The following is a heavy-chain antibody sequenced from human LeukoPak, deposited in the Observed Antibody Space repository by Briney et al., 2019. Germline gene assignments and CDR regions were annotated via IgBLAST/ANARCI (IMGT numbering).Heavy chain of an antibody. CDR3: ARVGLDCSSTSCYLNWFDP. CDR1: GGSISSGDYY. J-gene: IGHJ5*02. CDR2: IYYSGST. V-gene: IGHV4-30-4*08. Sequence: SSQTVSLTCTVSGGSISSGDYYWSWIRQPPGKGLEWIGYIYYSGSTYYNPSLKSRVTISVDTSKNQFSLKLSSVTAADTAVYYCARVGLDCSSTSCYLNWFDPWGQGTLVTVSS. D-gene: IGHD2-2*01.